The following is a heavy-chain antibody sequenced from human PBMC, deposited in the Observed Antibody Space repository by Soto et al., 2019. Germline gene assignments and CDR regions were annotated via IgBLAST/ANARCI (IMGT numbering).Heavy chain of an antibody. CDR3: ARGGYCSSTSCYKAKAYYYDSSGYYQFDY. D-gene: IGHD2-2*02. CDR2: IYSSGTT. V-gene: IGHV4-59*01. Sequence: TLSLTCTVSGGSISSYFWSWIRQSPGKGLEWITHIYSSGTTNYNPSLKSRVTISVDTSKNQFSLELSSVTAADTAVYYCARGGYCSSTSCYKAKAYYYDSSGYYQFDYWGQGTLVTVSS. CDR1: GGSISSYF. J-gene: IGHJ4*02.